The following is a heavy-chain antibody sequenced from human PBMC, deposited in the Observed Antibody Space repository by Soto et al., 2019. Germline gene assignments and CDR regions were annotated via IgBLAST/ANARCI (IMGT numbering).Heavy chain of an antibody. CDR1: GYTFTSYG. J-gene: IGHJ6*02. D-gene: IGHD2-2*01. V-gene: IGHV1-18*04. CDR3: ARDSLYCSSTSCYPPRNYYYYYGMDV. CDR2: ISAYNGNT. Sequence: ASVKVSCKASGYTFTSYGISWLRQAPGQGLEWMGWISAYNGNTNYAQKLQGRVTMTTDTSTSTAYMELRSLRSDDTAVYYCARDSLYCSSTSCYPPRNYYYYYGMDVWGQGTTVTVSS.